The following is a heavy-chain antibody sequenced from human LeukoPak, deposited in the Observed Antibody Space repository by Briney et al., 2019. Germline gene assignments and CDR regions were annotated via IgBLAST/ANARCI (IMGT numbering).Heavy chain of an antibody. CDR3: ARGRGESGTSYWTHLDY. CDR1: GGSISSYY. V-gene: IGHV4-4*07. J-gene: IGHJ4*02. Sequence: AETLSLTCTVSGGSISSYYWSWIRQPAGKGLEWIARIHSSGSTNYNPSLKSRVTMSVVTSKNQFSLNLSSVTAADTAFYYCARGRGESGTSYWTHLDYWGQGTLVTVSS. D-gene: IGHD1-26*01. CDR2: IHSSGST.